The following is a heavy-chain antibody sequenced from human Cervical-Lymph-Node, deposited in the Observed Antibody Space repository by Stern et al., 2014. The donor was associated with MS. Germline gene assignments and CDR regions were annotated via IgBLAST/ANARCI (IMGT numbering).Heavy chain of an antibody. Sequence: VQLVESGGGLVQPGGSLRLSCAASGFSFSSYWMHWVRQAPGKGLVWVSNINTDGSTTFYADSVKGRFTISRDNAKDTLYLEMNSLRVEDTAVYYCIITTTVTTRGQGTVVTVSS. CDR3: IITTTVTT. D-gene: IGHD4-17*01. CDR2: INTDGSTT. J-gene: IGHJ4*02. CDR1: GFSFSSYW. V-gene: IGHV3-74*02.